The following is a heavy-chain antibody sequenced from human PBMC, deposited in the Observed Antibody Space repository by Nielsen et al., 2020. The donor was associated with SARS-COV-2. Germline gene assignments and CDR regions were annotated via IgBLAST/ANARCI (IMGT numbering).Heavy chain of an antibody. V-gene: IGHV3-74*01. Sequence: GESLKISCSASGFTFSTYTMNWVRQAPGKGLVWVSRIDSDGNSTTYADSVKGRFTISRDNAKNTLYLQMNSLRAEDTAVYYCARDLYSDPPSDYWGRGTLVTVSS. D-gene: IGHD4-17*01. CDR3: ARDLYSDPPSDY. CDR1: GFTFSTYT. CDR2: IDSDGNST. J-gene: IGHJ4*02.